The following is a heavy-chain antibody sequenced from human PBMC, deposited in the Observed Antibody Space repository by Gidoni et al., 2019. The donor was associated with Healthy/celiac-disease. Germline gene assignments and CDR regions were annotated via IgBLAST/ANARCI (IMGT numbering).Heavy chain of an antibody. CDR2: ISGSGGST. V-gene: IGHV3-23*01. Sequence: EVQLLESGGGLVQPGGSLRLSCAASGFPFISYALLWVRQAPGKGLEWVSAISGSGGSTYYADSVKGRFTISRDNSKNTLYLQMNSLRAEDTAVYYCAKDLEWAYYYDSSGSYAFDIWGQGTMVTVSS. CDR1: GFPFISYA. J-gene: IGHJ3*02. CDR3: AKDLEWAYYYDSSGSYAFDI. D-gene: IGHD3-22*01.